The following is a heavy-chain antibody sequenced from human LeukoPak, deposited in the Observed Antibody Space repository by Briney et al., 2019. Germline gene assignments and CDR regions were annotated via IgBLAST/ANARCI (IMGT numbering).Heavy chain of an antibody. CDR1: GFTFGIYA. J-gene: IGHJ4*02. CDR2: ISGSGGST. D-gene: IGHD3-16*01. Sequence: PGGSLRLSCAASGFTFGIYAMSWVRQAPGEGLEWVSAISGSGGSTYYADSVKGRFTIYRDNSKNTLYLKMNSLRGEDTAVYYCAKDYDAVWGGTDYWGQGTLVTVSS. V-gene: IGHV3-23*01. CDR3: AKDYDAVWGGTDY.